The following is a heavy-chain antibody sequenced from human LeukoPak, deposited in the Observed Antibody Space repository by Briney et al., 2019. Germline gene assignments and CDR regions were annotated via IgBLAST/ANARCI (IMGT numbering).Heavy chain of an antibody. Sequence: GRSLRLSCAASGFTFSSYVMHWVRQAPGKGLEWVAVISYDGSNKYYADSVKGRFTISRDNSKNTLYLQMNSLRAEDTAVYYCAKSAVTTTRYYYGMDVWGQGTTVTVSS. V-gene: IGHV3-30*18. CDR1: GFTFSSYV. CDR2: ISYDGSNK. D-gene: IGHD4-17*01. J-gene: IGHJ6*02. CDR3: AKSAVTTTRYYYGMDV.